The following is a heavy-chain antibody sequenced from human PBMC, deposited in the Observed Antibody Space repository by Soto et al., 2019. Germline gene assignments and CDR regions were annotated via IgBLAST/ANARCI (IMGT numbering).Heavy chain of an antibody. D-gene: IGHD3-10*01. V-gene: IGHV1-18*01. J-gene: IGHJ6*02. Sequence: QVQLLQSGVEVKNPGASFRVSCKASAYPFTSYGISWVRQAPGQGLEWMGWISVYNGNTNYAREFQGRVTLTTDTSTSTAYMELRSLRSDDTAVYYCARGFLSVLPYYYYGLDVWGQGTTVIVSS. CDR1: AYPFTSYG. CDR3: ARGFLSVLPYYYYGLDV. CDR2: ISVYNGNT.